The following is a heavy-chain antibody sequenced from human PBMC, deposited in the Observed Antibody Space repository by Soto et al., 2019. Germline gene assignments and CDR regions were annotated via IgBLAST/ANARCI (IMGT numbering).Heavy chain of an antibody. CDR2: INQDGNED. V-gene: IGHV3-7*01. D-gene: IGHD3-10*01. CDR1: GFTFSSYW. CDR3: ANPGRLWYPYYYYGMDE. J-gene: IGHJ6*02. Sequence: GSLRLSCAASGFTFSSYWMNWVRQAPGKGLEWVANINQDGNEDNLLDSVKGRFTISRDNAKNSLFLQMNSLSAEDPAVYCCANPGRLWYPYYYYGMDEWGQGITVTDS.